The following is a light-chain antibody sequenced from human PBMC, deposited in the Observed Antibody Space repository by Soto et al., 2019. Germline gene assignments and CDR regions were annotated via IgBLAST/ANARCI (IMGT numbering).Light chain of an antibody. J-gene: IGKJ2*01. CDR1: QTVSSSY. CDR2: GAS. Sequence: ELVLTQSPGTLSLSPGERATLSCRASQTVSSSYLAWYQQKPGQAPRLLIYGASSRATGIPDRFSGSGSGTDFTLTISSLEPEDFAVYYCHQYGSSPQTFGQGTKLEIK. V-gene: IGKV3-20*01. CDR3: HQYGSSPQT.